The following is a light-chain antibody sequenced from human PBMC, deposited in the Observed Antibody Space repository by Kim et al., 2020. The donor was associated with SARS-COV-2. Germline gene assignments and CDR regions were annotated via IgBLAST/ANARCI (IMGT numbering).Light chain of an antibody. Sequence: DIVMTQSPDSLTVSLGERATINCKSSQTILNRSSKKNALAWFQLKPRQPPRVLIYWASTRESGVPDRFSGSGSGTDFTLTISSLQAEDGAVYYCQQYSSSPLTFGQGTKLEI. CDR1: QTILNRSSKKNA. CDR2: WAS. CDR3: QQYSSSPLT. J-gene: IGKJ2*01. V-gene: IGKV4-1*01.